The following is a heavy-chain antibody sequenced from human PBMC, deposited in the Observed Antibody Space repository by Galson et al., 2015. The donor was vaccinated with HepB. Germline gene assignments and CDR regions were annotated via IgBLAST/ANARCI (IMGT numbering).Heavy chain of an antibody. V-gene: IGHV6-1*01. D-gene: IGHD4-23*01. CDR1: GDSVSSNSAA. CDR2: TYYRSKWYN. CDR3: ARDLEVRLPQTRVVTPFYGMDV. J-gene: IGHJ6*02. Sequence: CAISGDSVSSNSAAWNWIRQSPSRGLEWLGRTYYRSKWYNDYAVSVKSRITINPDTSKNQFSLQLNSVTPEDTAVYYCARDLEVRLPQTRVVTPFYGMDVWGQGTTVTVSS.